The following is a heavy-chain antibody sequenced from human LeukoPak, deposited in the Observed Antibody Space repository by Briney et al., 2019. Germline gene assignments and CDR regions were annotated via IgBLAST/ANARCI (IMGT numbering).Heavy chain of an antibody. CDR1: GGSISGHY. J-gene: IGHJ4*02. Sequence: SETLSLTCTVSGGSISGHYWSWIRQPPGKGLEWIGYIYYTGGTHYNPSLRSRVAMSVDTSKNQFSLKLSSVTAADTAVYYCARASAGGYTAYYFDYWGQGTLVTVSS. V-gene: IGHV4-59*11. CDR3: ARASAGGYTAYYFDY. D-gene: IGHD3-22*01. CDR2: IYYTGGT.